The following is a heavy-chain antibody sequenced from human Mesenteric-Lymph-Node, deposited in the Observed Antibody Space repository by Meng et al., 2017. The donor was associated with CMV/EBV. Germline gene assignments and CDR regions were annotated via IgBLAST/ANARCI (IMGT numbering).Heavy chain of an antibody. D-gene: IGHD6-19*01. CDR1: GFTFSSYV. CDR2: ISYDGSNK. J-gene: IGHJ4*02. Sequence: GGSLRLSCAASGFTFSSYVMHWVRQAPGKGLEWVAVISYDGSNKYYADSVKGRFTISRDNSKNTLYLQMNSLRAEDTAVYYCAREDSGWGQGTLVTVSS. CDR3: AREDSG. V-gene: IGHV3-30-3*01.